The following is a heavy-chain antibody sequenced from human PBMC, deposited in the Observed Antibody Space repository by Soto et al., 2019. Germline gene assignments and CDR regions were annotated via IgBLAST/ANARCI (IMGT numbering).Heavy chain of an antibody. J-gene: IGHJ4*02. D-gene: IGHD5-12*01. CDR1: GGSISSGDYY. CDR2: IYYSGST. V-gene: IGHV4-30-4*01. CDR3: ARSYSLTLYADFFDS. Sequence: PSETLSLTXTVSGGSISSGDYYWSWIRQPPGKGLEWIGYIYYSGSTYYNPSLKSRLTISRDNDKNLLYLHLNSLRADDTAVYFCARSYSLTLYADFFDSWGQGTLVTVSS.